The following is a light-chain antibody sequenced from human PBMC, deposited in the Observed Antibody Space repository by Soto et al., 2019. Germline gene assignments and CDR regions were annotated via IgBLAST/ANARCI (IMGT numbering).Light chain of an antibody. J-gene: IGKJ4*01. CDR3: QQANAFPLT. Sequence: DIQMTQSPSSMSASIGDRVTITCRASQGISSCLAWYQQKPGKAPKLLIYAASTWHSGVPSRFSGSGSGTDFTLTISGLQPEDCATYYCQQANAFPLTFGGGTKVEIK. CDR2: AAS. CDR1: QGISSC. V-gene: IGKV1D-12*01.